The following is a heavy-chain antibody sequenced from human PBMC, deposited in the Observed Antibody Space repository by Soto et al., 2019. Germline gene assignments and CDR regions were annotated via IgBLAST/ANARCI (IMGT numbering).Heavy chain of an antibody. CDR3: ARDPHEFWTSHWFDP. D-gene: IGHD3-3*01. V-gene: IGHV1-18*01. CDR2: ISAYDGKT. Sequence: ASVKVSCKTSGYTFNTYGINWVRQAPGQGLELMGWISAYDGKTTYAEKFQGRVTLTTDTSTSTAYMELRSLRSDDTAIYYCARDPHEFWTSHWFDPWGQGTPVTV. J-gene: IGHJ5*02. CDR1: GYTFNTYG.